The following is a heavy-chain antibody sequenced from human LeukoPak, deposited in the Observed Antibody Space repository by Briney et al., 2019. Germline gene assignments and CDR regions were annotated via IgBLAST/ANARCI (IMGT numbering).Heavy chain of an antibody. CDR3: ASLDSNYGRSVSYYYYYYMDV. J-gene: IGHJ6*03. CDR1: GGSFSGYY. V-gene: IGHV4-34*01. D-gene: IGHD4-11*01. CDR2: INHSGST. Sequence: SETLSLTCAVYGGSFSGYYWSWIRQPPGKGLEWIGEINHSGSTNYNPSLKSRVTISVDTSKNQFSLKLSSVTAADTAVYYCASLDSNYGRSVSYYYYYYMDVWGKGTTVTVSS.